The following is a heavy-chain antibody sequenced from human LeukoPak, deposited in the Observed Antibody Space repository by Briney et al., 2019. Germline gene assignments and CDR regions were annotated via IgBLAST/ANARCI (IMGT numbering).Heavy chain of an antibody. D-gene: IGHD6-19*01. CDR2: IRGSSSYT. V-gene: IGHV3-11*06. CDR3: ARGEAVAGPGNAFDI. Sequence: GGSLRLSCAASGFTFSDYYMSWIRQAPGKGLEWVSYIRGSSSYTNYADSVKGRFTISRDNAKNSLYLQMNSLRAEDTAVYYCARGEAVAGPGNAFDIWGQGTMVTVSS. J-gene: IGHJ3*02. CDR1: GFTFSDYY.